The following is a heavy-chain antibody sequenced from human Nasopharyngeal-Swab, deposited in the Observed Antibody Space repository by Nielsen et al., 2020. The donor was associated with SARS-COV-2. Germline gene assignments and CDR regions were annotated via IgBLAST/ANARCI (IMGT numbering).Heavy chain of an antibody. D-gene: IGHD6-19*01. CDR1: GYTFTGYY. Sequence: ASVKVSCKASGYTFTGYYMHWVRQAPGQGLEWMGRINPNSGGTNYAQKLQGRVTMTRDTSISTAYMELSRLRSDDTAVYYCAREPDSSGWYATSNWVDPWGQGTLVTVSS. CDR3: AREPDSSGWYATSNWVDP. V-gene: IGHV1-2*06. J-gene: IGHJ5*02. CDR2: INPNSGGT.